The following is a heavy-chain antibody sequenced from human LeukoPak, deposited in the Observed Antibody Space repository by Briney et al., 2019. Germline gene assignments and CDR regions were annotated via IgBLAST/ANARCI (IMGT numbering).Heavy chain of an antibody. J-gene: IGHJ4*02. Sequence: GGSLRLSCEASGFTFNNYWMSWVRQAPGKGLEWVANIRYDGSEKYYVDSVKGRFTISRDNAKNSLFLQMNSLRVEDTAVYYCARRGQGYYFDYWGQGILVTVSS. CDR1: GFTFNNYW. CDR3: ARRGQGYYFDY. V-gene: IGHV3-7*01. D-gene: IGHD3-16*01. CDR2: IRYDGSEK.